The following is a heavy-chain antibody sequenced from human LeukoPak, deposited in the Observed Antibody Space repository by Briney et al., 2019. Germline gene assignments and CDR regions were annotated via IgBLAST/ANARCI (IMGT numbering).Heavy chain of an antibody. CDR1: GCSISSNGFY. CDR2: VFYREST. CDR3: ARVGSMPHFDL. J-gene: IGHJ1*01. D-gene: IGHD2/OR15-2a*01. Sequence: SETLSLTCAVSGCSISSNGFYWVWVRQPPGKGPEWVASVFYRESTHYNPSLKSRVTISRDTTKNQFSLKVSSVTAADTAVYYCARVGSMPHFDLGGQSPLVTVPS. V-gene: IGHV4-39*07.